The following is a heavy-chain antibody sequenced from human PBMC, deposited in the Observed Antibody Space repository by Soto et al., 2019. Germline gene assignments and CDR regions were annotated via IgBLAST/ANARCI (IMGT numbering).Heavy chain of an antibody. V-gene: IGHV4-30-2*01. CDR2: IYHSGST. D-gene: IGHD2-21*01. CDR3: ARACEVVSAGGAFDI. J-gene: IGHJ3*02. CDR1: GGSISSGGYS. Sequence: QLKLQESGSGLVKPSQTLSLTCAVSGGSISSGGYSRSWIRQPPGKGLEWIGYIYHSGSTYYNPSLKSRVTISVDRSKTQFSLKLSSVTAADTAVYYCARACEVVSAGGAFDIWGQGTIVTVAS.